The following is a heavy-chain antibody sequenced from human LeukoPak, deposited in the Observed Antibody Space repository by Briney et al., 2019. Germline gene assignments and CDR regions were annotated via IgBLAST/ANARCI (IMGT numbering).Heavy chain of an antibody. Sequence: PGGSLRLSCAASGFTFSTSWMYWVRQAPGKGLEWVAVISYDGSNKYYADSVKGRFTISRDNSKNTLYLQMNSLRAEDTAVYYCARGGDSIKHRYYYYLDVWGKGTTVTVSS. CDR1: GFTFSTSW. CDR3: ARGGDSIKHRYYYYLDV. J-gene: IGHJ6*03. V-gene: IGHV3-30*03. D-gene: IGHD2-21*01. CDR2: ISYDGSNK.